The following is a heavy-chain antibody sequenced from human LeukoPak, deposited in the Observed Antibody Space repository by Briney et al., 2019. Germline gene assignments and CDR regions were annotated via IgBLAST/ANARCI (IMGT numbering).Heavy chain of an antibody. CDR1: GGAITGYY. CDR3: ARGYSTSWTYYFDY. V-gene: IGHV4-59*01. CDR2: LHYGGST. D-gene: IGHD6-13*01. Sequence: PSETLSLTCTVSGGAITGYYWGWIRLPPGKGLDWIGHLHYGGSTNYNPSLKSRVTISVNTSKNHFSLKLSSVTAADTAVYYCARGYSTSWTYYFDYWGQGALVTVSP. J-gene: IGHJ4*02.